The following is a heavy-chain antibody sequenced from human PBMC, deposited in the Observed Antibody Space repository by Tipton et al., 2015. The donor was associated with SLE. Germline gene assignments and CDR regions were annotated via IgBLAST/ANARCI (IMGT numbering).Heavy chain of an antibody. D-gene: IGHD2-15*01. V-gene: IGHV4-59*12. CDR2: AHYSGNN. CDR3: VICSPAGCAYFDY. J-gene: IGHJ4*02. Sequence: TLSLTCPVSGGSISTYFWTWIRPPPGKGLEWIGYAHYSGNNNYNPSLKSRVTISVDTSKNQFSLKLSSVTAADTAVYYCVICSPAGCAYFDYWGQGRLVTVSS. CDR1: GGSISTYF.